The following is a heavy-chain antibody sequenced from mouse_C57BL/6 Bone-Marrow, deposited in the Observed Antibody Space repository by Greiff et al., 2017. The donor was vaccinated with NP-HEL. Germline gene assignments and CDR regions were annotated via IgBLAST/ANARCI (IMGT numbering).Heavy chain of an antibody. CDR2: INPSSGYT. D-gene: IGHD1-1*01. CDR1: GYTFTSYT. Sequence: QVQLQQSWAELARPGASVKMSCKASGYTFTSYTMHWVKQRPGQGLEWIGYINPSSGYTKYNQKFKDKATLTADKSSSTAYMQLSSLTSEDSAVYYCARNFTTDWYFDVWGTGTTVTVSS. J-gene: IGHJ1*03. V-gene: IGHV1-4*01. CDR3: ARNFTTDWYFDV.